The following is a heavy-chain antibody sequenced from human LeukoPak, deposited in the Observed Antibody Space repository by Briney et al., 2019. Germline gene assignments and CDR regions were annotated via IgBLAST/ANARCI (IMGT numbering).Heavy chain of an antibody. CDR3: ARSTPPPYCSGGSCFGVGRDPDAEYFQH. CDR1: GYSFTSYW. J-gene: IGHJ1*01. Sequence: GESLKISCKGSGYSFTSYWIGWVRQMPGKGLEWMGIIYPGDSDTRYSPSFQGQVTISADKSISTAYLQWSSLKASDTAMYYCARSTPPPYCSGGSCFGVGRDPDAEYFQHWGQGTLVTVSS. CDR2: IYPGDSDT. D-gene: IGHD2-15*01. V-gene: IGHV5-51*01.